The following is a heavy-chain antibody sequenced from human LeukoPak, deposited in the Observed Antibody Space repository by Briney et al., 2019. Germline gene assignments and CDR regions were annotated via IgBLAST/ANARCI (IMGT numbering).Heavy chain of an antibody. Sequence: GESLKISCKASGYRFTYYWIAWVRQTPGKGLEWMGIIYPYDSHTRYSPSFQGQVTISADKSISTAYLQWSSLKASDTAMYYCARLPNSGADLTWFDPWGQGTLVTVSS. CDR3: ARLPNSGADLTWFDP. J-gene: IGHJ5*02. D-gene: IGHD3-10*01. CDR1: GYRFTYYW. CDR2: IYPYDSHT. V-gene: IGHV5-51*01.